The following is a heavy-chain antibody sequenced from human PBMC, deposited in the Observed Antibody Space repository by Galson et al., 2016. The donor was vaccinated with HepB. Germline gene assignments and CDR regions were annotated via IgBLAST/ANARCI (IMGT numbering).Heavy chain of an antibody. V-gene: IGHV1-58*02. CDR3: AADRLGGLDY. CDR1: GYTLGTKA. D-gene: IGHD1-26*01. J-gene: IGHJ4*02. CDR2: IAAGSGNT. Sequence: SVKASCKASGYTLGTKAIHWVRQARGQELEWIGWIAAGSGNTQLAQKLQGRVTLSRDMSTNTVYMEMTGLSADDTAVYYCAADRLGGLDYWGQGTLVTVSS.